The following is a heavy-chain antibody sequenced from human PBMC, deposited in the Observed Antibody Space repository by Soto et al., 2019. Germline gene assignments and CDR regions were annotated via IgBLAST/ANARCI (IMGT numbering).Heavy chain of an antibody. V-gene: IGHV3-23*01. J-gene: IGHJ4*02. CDR2: ISGSGGST. D-gene: IGHD7-27*01. CDR1: GFTFSSYA. CDR3: AKAFLTGDEREAEPDRLYFDY. Sequence: GSLRLSCAASGFTFSSYAMSWVRQAPGKGLEWVSAISGSGGSTYYADSVKGRFTISRDNSKNTLYLQMNSLRAEDTAVYYCAKAFLTGDEREAEPDRLYFDYWGQGTLVTVSS.